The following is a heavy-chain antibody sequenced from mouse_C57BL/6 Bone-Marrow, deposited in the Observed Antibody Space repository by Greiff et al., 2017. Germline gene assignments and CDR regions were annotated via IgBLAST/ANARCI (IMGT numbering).Heavy chain of an antibody. CDR2: INPSHGVT. D-gene: IGHD2-4*01. Sequence: VQLQQSGAELVKPGASVKLSCTASGFNIKDYYMHWVKQRTGQGFEWIGEINPSHGVTNYNEKFKRKATLTVDKSSSTAYMQLSSLTSEDSAVYYCSIYDYDIGFAYWGQGTLVTVSA. CDR3: SIYDYDIGFAY. V-gene: IGHV1S16*01. J-gene: IGHJ3*01. CDR1: GFNIKDYY.